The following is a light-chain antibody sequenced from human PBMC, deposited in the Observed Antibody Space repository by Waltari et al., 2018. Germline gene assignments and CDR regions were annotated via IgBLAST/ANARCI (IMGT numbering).Light chain of an antibody. Sequence: DIQMTQSPSSLSASVGDRVTITCRTSQSMSSYLNWYQQKPGKAPKILIYAASSLQSGVPSRFSGSGSGTDFTLTISSLQTEDFATYYCQQSYSLYTFGQGTKLEIK. V-gene: IGKV1-39*01. CDR2: AAS. J-gene: IGKJ2*01. CDR3: QQSYSLYT. CDR1: QSMSSY.